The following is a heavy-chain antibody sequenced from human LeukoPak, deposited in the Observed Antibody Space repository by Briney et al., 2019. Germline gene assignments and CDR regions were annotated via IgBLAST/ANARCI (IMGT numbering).Heavy chain of an antibody. Sequence: GGSLRLSCAASGFTFDDYGMSWVRQAPGKGLEWVSGINWNGGSTGYADSVKGRFTISRDNAKNSLYLQMNRLRAEDTALYYCARVGYDILTGYYRAFDYWGQGTLVTVSS. CDR3: ARVGYDILTGYYRAFDY. CDR2: INWNGGST. CDR1: GFTFDDYG. J-gene: IGHJ4*02. D-gene: IGHD3-9*01. V-gene: IGHV3-20*04.